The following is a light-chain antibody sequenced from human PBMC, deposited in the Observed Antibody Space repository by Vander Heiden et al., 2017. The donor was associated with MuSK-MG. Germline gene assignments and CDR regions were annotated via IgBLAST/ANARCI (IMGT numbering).Light chain of an antibody. CDR1: QSVSSN. J-gene: IGKJ3*01. Sequence: EIVMTQSPATLSVSPGERATLSYRASQSVSSNLAWYQQKPGQAPRLLIYGASTRATGIPARFSGSGSGTEFTLTISSLQSEDFAVYYCPQYNNWPHFGPGTKVDIK. CDR3: PQYNNWPH. CDR2: GAS. V-gene: IGKV3-15*01.